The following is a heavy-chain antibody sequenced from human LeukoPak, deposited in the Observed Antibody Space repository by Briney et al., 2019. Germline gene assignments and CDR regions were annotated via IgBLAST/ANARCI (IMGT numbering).Heavy chain of an antibody. J-gene: IGHJ4*02. CDR2: ISAYNGNT. Sequence: ASVKVSCKASGYTFTSYGISWVRQAPGQGLEWMGWISAYNGNTNYAQKLQGRVTMTTDTSTSTAYMELRSLRSDDTAVYYCARVVLLWFVELLSNFDYWGQGTLVTVSS. D-gene: IGHD3-10*01. CDR3: ARVVLLWFVELLSNFDY. CDR1: GYTFTSYG. V-gene: IGHV1-18*01.